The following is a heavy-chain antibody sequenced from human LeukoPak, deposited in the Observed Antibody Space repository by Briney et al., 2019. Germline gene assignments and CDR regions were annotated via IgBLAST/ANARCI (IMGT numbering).Heavy chain of an antibody. V-gene: IGHV3-21*01. J-gene: IGHJ6*02. D-gene: IGHD1-14*01. Sequence: GESLRLSCAASGFTISSYTFSSYSMNWVRQGPGKGLEWVSSISSSTSYIYYADSVKGRFTISRDNAKNSLYLQMNSLRAEDTAVYYCARETSPERYYYYGMDVWGQGTTVTVSS. CDR3: ARETSPERYYYYGMDV. CDR1: GFTISSYTFSSYS. CDR2: ISSSTSYI.